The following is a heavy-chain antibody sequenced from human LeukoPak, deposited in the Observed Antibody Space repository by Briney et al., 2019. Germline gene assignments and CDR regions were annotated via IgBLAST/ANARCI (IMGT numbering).Heavy chain of an antibody. CDR3: ARDQGVVVAANDY. J-gene: IGHJ4*02. D-gene: IGHD2-15*01. V-gene: IGHV1-2*02. Sequence: ASVKVSCKASGYTFTSYGISWVRQAPGQGLEWMGWINPNSGGTNYAQKFQGRVTMTRDTSISTAYMELSRLRSDDTAVYYCARDQGVVVAANDYWGQGTLVTVSS. CDR1: GYTFTSYG. CDR2: INPNSGGT.